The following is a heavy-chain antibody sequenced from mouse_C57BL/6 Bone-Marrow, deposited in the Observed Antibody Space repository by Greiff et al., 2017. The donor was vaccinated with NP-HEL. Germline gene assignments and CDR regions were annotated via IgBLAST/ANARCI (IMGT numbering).Heavy chain of an antibody. CDR2: ISDGGSYT. V-gene: IGHV5-4*01. Sequence: EVQGVESGGGLVKPGGSLKLSCAASGFTFSSYAMSWVRQTPEKRLEWVATISDGGSYTYYPDNVKGRFTISRDNAKNNLYLQMSHLKSEDTAMYYCARAAYYPWFAYWGQGTLVTVSA. J-gene: IGHJ3*01. CDR3: ARAAYYPWFAY. CDR1: GFTFSSYA. D-gene: IGHD2-10*01.